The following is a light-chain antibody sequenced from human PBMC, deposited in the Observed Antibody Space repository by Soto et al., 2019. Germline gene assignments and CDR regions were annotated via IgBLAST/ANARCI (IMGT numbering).Light chain of an antibody. CDR1: QSVSSN. J-gene: IGKJ2*01. CDR3: QQYNNWPHMYT. V-gene: IGKV3-15*01. CDR2: GAS. Sequence: EIVMTQSPATLSVSPGERATLSCRASQSVSSNLAWYQQKPGQAPRLLIYGASTRATGIPARFSGSGSGTEFPLTISSLQSEDCAVYYCQQYNNWPHMYTFGQGTKLEIK.